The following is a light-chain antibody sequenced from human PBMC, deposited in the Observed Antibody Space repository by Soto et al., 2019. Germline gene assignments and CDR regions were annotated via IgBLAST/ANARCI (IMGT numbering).Light chain of an antibody. CDR3: CSYAGGVV. Sequence: QSALTQPRSVSGSPGQSVTISCTGTSSDVGRYNYVSWYQLHPGKAPKLMIYDVRKRPSGVHDRFSASKSGNTASLTISGLQAEDEAEYYCCSYAGGVVFGGGTKLTV. J-gene: IGLJ2*01. CDR2: DVR. V-gene: IGLV2-11*01. CDR1: SSDVGRYNY.